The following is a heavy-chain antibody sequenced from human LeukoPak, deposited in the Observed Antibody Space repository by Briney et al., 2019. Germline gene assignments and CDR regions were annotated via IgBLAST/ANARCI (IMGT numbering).Heavy chain of an antibody. CDR1: GFTFSSYS. V-gene: IGHV3-48*01. CDR3: ARDRSNYDFWSGYYN. D-gene: IGHD3-3*01. J-gene: IGHJ4*02. CDR2: ISSSSTI. Sequence: GGSLRLSCAASGFTFSSYSMNWVRQAPGKGLEWVSYISSSSTIYYADSVKGRFTISRDNAKNSLYLQLNSLRAEDTAVYYCARDRSNYDFWSGYYNWGQGTLVTVSS.